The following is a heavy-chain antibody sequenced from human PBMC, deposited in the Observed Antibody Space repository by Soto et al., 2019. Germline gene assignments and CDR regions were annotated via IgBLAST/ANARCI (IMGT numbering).Heavy chain of an antibody. CDR2: ISGNGGST. J-gene: IGHJ4*02. Sequence: HPGGSLRLACAASGFTFSSCAMGWVRQAPGKGLEWVSGISGNGGSTYYADSVKGRFTISRDTSKNTLYLQMDSLGAEDTAIYYYAKNPGYYYDSTGYHFDYWGQGTLVTVSS. CDR1: GFTFSSCA. V-gene: IGHV3-23*01. D-gene: IGHD3-22*01. CDR3: AKNPGYYYDSTGYHFDY.